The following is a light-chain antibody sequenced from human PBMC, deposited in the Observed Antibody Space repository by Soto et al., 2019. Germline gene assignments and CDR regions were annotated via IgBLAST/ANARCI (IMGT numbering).Light chain of an antibody. CDR2: DTT. CDR1: TGPVTSGHY. Sequence: QAVVTQEPSLTVSPGGTVTLTCGSCTGPVTSGHYPYWFQQKPGQAPRTLIYDTTNKHSWTPARFSGSLLGGKATLTLSGAQPEDEADYYCLLSYRGAGEVFGGGTKVTVL. V-gene: IGLV7-46*01. CDR3: LLSYRGAGEV. J-gene: IGLJ2*01.